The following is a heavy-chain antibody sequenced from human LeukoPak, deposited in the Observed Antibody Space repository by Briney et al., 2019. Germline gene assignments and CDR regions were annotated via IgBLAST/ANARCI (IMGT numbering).Heavy chain of an antibody. D-gene: IGHD6-13*01. Sequence: SETLSLTCTVSGGSISSSRYYWGWIRQPPGKGLEWIGYIYYSGSTNYNPSLKSRVTISVDTSKNQFSLKLSSVTAADTAVYCCARDNTSSRNDAFDIWGQGTMVTVSS. CDR1: GGSISSSRYY. CDR2: IYYSGST. V-gene: IGHV4-61*01. J-gene: IGHJ3*02. CDR3: ARDNTSSRNDAFDI.